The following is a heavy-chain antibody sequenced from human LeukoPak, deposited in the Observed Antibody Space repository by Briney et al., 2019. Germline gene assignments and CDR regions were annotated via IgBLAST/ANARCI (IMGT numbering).Heavy chain of an antibody. Sequence: KASETLSLTCTVSGGSISSYYWSWIRQPPGKGLEWIGYIYYSGSTNYNPSLKSRVTISVDTSKNQFSLKLSSVTAADTAVYYCARAPRSGGNPIPIYYYYYMDVWGKGTTVTVSS. CDR1: GGSISSYY. V-gene: IGHV4-59*01. CDR2: IYYSGST. CDR3: ARAPRSGGNPIPIYYYYYMDV. J-gene: IGHJ6*03. D-gene: IGHD4-23*01.